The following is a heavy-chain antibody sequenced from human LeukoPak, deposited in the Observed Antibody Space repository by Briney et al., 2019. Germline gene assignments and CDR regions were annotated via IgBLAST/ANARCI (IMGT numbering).Heavy chain of an antibody. J-gene: IGHJ4*02. CDR3: ARAEQYQLLLH. V-gene: IGHV1-18*01. D-gene: IGHD2-2*01. CDR2: ISAYNGNT. CDR1: GYTFTSYG. Sequence: GASVKVSCKASGYTFTSYGITWVRQAPGQGLEWMGWISAYNGNTNYAQKLQGRVTMTTDTSTSTAYLGLRSLRSDDTAVYYCARAEQYQLLLHWGQGTLVTVSS.